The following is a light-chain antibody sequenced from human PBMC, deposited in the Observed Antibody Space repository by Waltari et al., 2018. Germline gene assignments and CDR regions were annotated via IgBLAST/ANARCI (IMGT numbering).Light chain of an antibody. CDR2: TNN. V-gene: IGLV1-44*01. CDR1: SSHTGSHG. J-gene: IGLJ2*01. Sequence: QSVLTQPPSASGTPGQRVTISCSCGSSHTGSHGVNWYQQVPGTAPKLLIYTNNRRPSGVPDRFSGSKSGTSASLAISGLQSEDEADYYCAAWDHSLNGPVFGGGTKLTVL. CDR3: AAWDHSLNGPV.